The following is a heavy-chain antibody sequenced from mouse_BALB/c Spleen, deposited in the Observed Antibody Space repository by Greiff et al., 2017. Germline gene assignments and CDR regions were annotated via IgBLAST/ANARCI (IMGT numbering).Heavy chain of an antibody. J-gene: IGHJ4*01. CDR3: ARPLYDYDAMDY. CDR2: ISSGSSTI. D-gene: IGHD2-3*01. Sequence: EVKVVESGGGLVQPGGSRKLSCAASGFTFSSFGMHWVRQAPEKGLEWVAYISSGSSTIYYADTVKGRFTISTDNPKNTLFLQMTSLRSEDTAMYYCARPLYDYDAMDYWGQGTSVTVSS. CDR1: GFTFSSFG. V-gene: IGHV5-17*02.